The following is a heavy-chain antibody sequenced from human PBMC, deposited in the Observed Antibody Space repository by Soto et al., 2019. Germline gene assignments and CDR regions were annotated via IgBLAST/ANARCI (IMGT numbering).Heavy chain of an antibody. J-gene: IGHJ3*01. Sequence: EVQLLESGGGLVQPGGSLRLSCAASGFTFSTYAMSWVRQAPGKGLELVSAISGSAEITYYVDSVKGRFTIPRDTSINMLYQQMNSLRTKDTAVYYCAHPRGYGVFDAYDFWGQGAMVTVSS. CDR3: AHPRGYGVFDAYDF. D-gene: IGHD4-17*01. CDR1: GFTFSTYA. CDR2: ISGSAEIT. V-gene: IGHV3-23*01.